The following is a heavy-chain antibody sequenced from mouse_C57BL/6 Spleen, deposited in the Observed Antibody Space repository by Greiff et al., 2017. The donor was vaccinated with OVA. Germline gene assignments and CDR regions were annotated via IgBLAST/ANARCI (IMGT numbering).Heavy chain of an antibody. D-gene: IGHD2-3*01. CDR2: ISYDGSN. Sequence: VQLKESGPGLVKPSQSLSLTCSVTGYSITSGYYWNWIRQLPGNKLEWMGYISYDGSNNYNPSLKNRISITRDTSKNQFFLKLNSVTTEDTATYYCARGGIYDGYPYAMDYWGQGTSVTVSS. CDR3: ARGGIYDGYPYAMDY. V-gene: IGHV3-6*01. CDR1: GYSITSGYY. J-gene: IGHJ4*01.